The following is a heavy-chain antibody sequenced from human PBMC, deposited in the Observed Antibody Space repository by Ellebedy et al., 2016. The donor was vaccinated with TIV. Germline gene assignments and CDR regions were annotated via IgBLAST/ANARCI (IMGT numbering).Heavy chain of an antibody. CDR2: VNGGGIVI. V-gene: IGHV3-23*01. CDR3: AKDRTSGDGYWVFDQ. Sequence: GESLKISCTASGFTFSSYAMSWVRQAPGKGLEWVAGVNGGGIVIAYAESVKGRFTISRDNSKNALDLQMNSLRAEDTAVYYCAKDRTSGDGYWVFDQWGQGTLVTVSS. CDR1: GFTFSSYA. J-gene: IGHJ4*02. D-gene: IGHD5-18*01.